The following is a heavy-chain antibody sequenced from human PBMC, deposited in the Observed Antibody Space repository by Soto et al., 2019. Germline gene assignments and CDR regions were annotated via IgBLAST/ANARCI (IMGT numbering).Heavy chain of an antibody. D-gene: IGHD6-19*01. J-gene: IGHJ5*02. CDR3: ARVRSSGWYRKAFDP. CDR1: GGSISSYY. V-gene: IGHV4-59*01. Sequence: QVQLQESGPGLVKPSETLSLTCTVSGGSISSYYWSWIRQPPGKGLEWIGYIYYSGSTNYNPSLKSRVTISVDTSKNQFSLKLSSVTAADTAVYYCARVRSSGWYRKAFDPWGQGTLVTVSS. CDR2: IYYSGST.